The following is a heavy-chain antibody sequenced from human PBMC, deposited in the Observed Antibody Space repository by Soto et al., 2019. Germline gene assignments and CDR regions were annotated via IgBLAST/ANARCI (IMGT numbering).Heavy chain of an antibody. CDR3: ARVYCSGGGCYGIDY. V-gene: IGHV1-46*01. J-gene: IGHJ4*02. D-gene: IGHD2-15*01. CDR1: GYTFTSYY. CDR2: INPSAGST. Sequence: QVQLVQSGAEVKKPGASVKVSCKASGYTFTSYYMHWVRQAPGQGLEWMGIINPSAGSTSYAQKFQGRVTMIRDTSTSTVYMELSSLRSEDTAVYYCARVYCSGGGCYGIDYWGQGTLVTVSS.